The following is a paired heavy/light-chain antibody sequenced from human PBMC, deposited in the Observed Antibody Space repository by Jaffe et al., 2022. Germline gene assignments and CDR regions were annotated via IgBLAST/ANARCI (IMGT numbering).Heavy chain of an antibody. CDR1: GFTFRIYG. J-gene: IGHJ4*02. Sequence: QVQLLESGGGVVQPGGSLRLSCATSGFTFRIYGMHWVRQAPGKGLEWVSFIRYDSSDKYYADSVKGRFTISRDNSKNTLYLQMDGLRVEDTAVYYCAKTAKNIDDFDYWGQGTLVIVSS. CDR2: IRYDSSDK. V-gene: IGHV3-30*02. D-gene: IGHD2-15*01. CDR3: AKTAKNIDDFDY.
Light chain of an antibody. J-gene: IGLJ3*02. CDR2: AET. Sequence: SSELTQDPAVSVALGQTVRITCQGDSLRTYYASWYQQKPGQAPVLVMYAETNRPSGIPDRFSGSSSGDTASLIITGAQAEDEADYYCNSRDISGKPWVFGGGTKLTVL. CDR3: NSRDISGKPWV. CDR1: SLRTYY. V-gene: IGLV3-19*01.